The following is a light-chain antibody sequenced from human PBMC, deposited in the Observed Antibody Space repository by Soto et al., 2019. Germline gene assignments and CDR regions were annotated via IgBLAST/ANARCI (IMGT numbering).Light chain of an antibody. V-gene: IGKV2D-29*01. CDR3: MQRTHVPIT. Sequence: DVVVTQTPLSLSVTPGQPASMSCKSSQSLLYSDGKTYLYWYLXRQGQPPQPXIYDVSNRFSGVPDRFSGSGSGTDLTMKISRVEAEDVGVYYCMQRTHVPITFGQGTRLDIK. CDR1: QSLLYSDGKTY. J-gene: IGKJ5*01. CDR2: DVS.